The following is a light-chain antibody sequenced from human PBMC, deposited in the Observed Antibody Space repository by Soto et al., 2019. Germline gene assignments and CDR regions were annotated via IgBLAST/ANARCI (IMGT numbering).Light chain of an antibody. J-gene: IGLJ1*01. CDR2: EVT. Sequence: QSALTQPPSASGSPGQSVTISCTGTSSDVGGYNYVSWYQQHPGKAPKLMIYEVTKRPSGVPDRFSGSKSGNTASLTVSGLLAEDDADYYCVSYAGSNKVFGSGTKVTVL. CDR1: SSDVGGYNY. CDR3: VSYAGSNKV. V-gene: IGLV2-8*01.